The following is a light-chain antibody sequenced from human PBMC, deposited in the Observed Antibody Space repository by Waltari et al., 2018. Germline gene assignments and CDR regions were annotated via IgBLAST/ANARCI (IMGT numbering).Light chain of an antibody. V-gene: IGLV2-14*01. J-gene: IGLJ1*01. CDR3: SSYTSSSIYV. Sequence: QSALTQPASVSGSPGQSITIPCTGTSSDVGGYNHVSWYQQHPGKAPKLMIYDVSKRPSGVSNRFSGSKSGNTASLTISGLQAEDEADYYCSSYTSSSIYVFGTGTKVTVL. CDR2: DVS. CDR1: SSDVGGYNH.